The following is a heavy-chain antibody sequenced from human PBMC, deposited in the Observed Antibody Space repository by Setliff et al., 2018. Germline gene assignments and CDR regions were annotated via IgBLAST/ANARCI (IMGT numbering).Heavy chain of an antibody. J-gene: IGHJ3*02. V-gene: IGHV4-39*07. CDR3: ASVSSGDAFDI. Sequence: PSETLSLTCTVSGASLSSGTYYWGWIRQPPGRGLEWIGRIYYRGDTYYNASLKSRLTISVDTSKNQFSLKLRSVTAADTAVYYCASVSSGDAFDIWGQGTMVTVSS. D-gene: IGHD3-10*01. CDR1: GASLSSGTYY. CDR2: IYYRGDT.